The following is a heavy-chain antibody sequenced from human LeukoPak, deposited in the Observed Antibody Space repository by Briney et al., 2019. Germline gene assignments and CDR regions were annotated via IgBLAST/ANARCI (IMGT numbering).Heavy chain of an antibody. CDR2: ISGDGGST. J-gene: IGHJ6*03. CDR1: GFTFSSYA. V-gene: IGHV3-43*02. CDR3: AKGSIYGSYYYMDV. Sequence: GSLRLSCAASGFTFSSYAMSWVRQAPGKGLEWVSLISGDGGSTYYADSVKGRFTISRDNSKNSLYLQMNSLRTEDTALYYCAKGSIYGSYYYMDVWGKGTTVTVSS. D-gene: IGHD2/OR15-2a*01.